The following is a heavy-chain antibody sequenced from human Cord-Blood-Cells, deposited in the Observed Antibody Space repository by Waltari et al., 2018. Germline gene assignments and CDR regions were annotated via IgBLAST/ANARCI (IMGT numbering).Heavy chain of an antibody. CDR3: ARVNYSNYFDY. J-gene: IGHJ4*02. V-gene: IGHV4-38-2*02. D-gene: IGHD4-4*01. Sequence: QVQLQESGPGLVKPSETLSLTCTVSGYSISSGDYWGWIRQPPGRGLEWIGSIYHSGSTYYNPSLKSRVTISVDTSKNQFSLKLSSVTAADTAVYYCARVNYSNYFDYWGQGTLVTVSS. CDR1: GYSISSGDY. CDR2: IYHSGST.